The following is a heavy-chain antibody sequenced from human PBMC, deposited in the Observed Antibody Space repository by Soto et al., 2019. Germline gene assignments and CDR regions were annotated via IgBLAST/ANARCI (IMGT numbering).Heavy chain of an antibody. J-gene: IGHJ4*02. V-gene: IGHV3-23*01. Sequence: EVQLLESGGGLVQPGGSLRLSCAASGFTFSSYAMSWVRQAPGKGLEWGSVITGGGGSRYYADSVKGRFTISKDNSKNTLYLQMSSLRDEDTAVYYCAEEGTYGDYVDYFDYWGQGTLVTVSS. CDR3: AEEGTYGDYVDYFDY. CDR2: ITGGGGSR. D-gene: IGHD4-17*01. CDR1: GFTFSSYA.